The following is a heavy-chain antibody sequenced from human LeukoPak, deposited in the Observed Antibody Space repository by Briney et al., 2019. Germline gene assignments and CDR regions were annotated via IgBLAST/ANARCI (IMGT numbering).Heavy chain of an antibody. CDR2: IIPIFGTA. V-gene: IGHV1-69*05. D-gene: IGHD3-22*01. CDR1: GGTFSSYA. J-gene: IGHJ4*02. Sequence: GASVKVSCKASGGTFSSYAISWVRQAPGQGLEWMGGIIPIFGTANYAQKFQGRVTITTDESTSTAYMELSSLRSEDTAVYYCASLYYYDSSGSFDYWGQGTLVTVSS. CDR3: ASLYYYDSSGSFDY.